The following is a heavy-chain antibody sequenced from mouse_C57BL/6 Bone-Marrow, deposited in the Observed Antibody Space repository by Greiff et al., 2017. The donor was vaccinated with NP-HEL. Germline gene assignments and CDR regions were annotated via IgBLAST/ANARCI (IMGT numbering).Heavy chain of an antibody. CDR1: GYAFTNYL. Sequence: VQLQQSGAELVRPGTSVKVSCKASGYAFTNYLIEWVQQRPGQGLEWIGVINPGSGGTNYNEKFKGKATLTADKSSSTAYMQLSSLTSEDSAVYFCARREDGSSYDWYFDVWGTGTTVTVSS. CDR2: INPGSGGT. V-gene: IGHV1-54*01. D-gene: IGHD1-1*01. CDR3: ARREDGSSYDWYFDV. J-gene: IGHJ1*03.